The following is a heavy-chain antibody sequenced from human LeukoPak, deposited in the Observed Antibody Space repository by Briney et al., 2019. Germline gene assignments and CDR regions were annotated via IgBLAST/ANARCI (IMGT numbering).Heavy chain of an antibody. D-gene: IGHD2-21*01. V-gene: IGHV7-4-1*02. J-gene: IGHJ6*02. CDR1: GYTSTSYA. Sequence: ASVKVSCKASGYTSTSYAMNWVRQAPGQGLEWMGWINTNTGNPTYAQGFTGRFVFSLDTSVSTAYLQISSLKAEDTAVYYCARAGGGGLYYYYGMDVWGQGTTVTVSS. CDR3: ARAGGGGLYYYYGMDV. CDR2: INTNTGNP.